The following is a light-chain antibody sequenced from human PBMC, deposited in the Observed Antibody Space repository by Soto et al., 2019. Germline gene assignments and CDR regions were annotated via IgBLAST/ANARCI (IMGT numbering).Light chain of an antibody. J-gene: IGKJ1*01. Sequence: ETVMTQSPATLSVSPGERTTLSCRASQSVSNKLAWYQQKPGQAPRLVIYAASTRATGVPARFSGSGSGTEFTLTISSLQSEDFAVYYCQQYNNWPPWTFGQGTKVDIK. V-gene: IGKV3-15*01. CDR1: QSVSNK. CDR3: QQYNNWPPWT. CDR2: AAS.